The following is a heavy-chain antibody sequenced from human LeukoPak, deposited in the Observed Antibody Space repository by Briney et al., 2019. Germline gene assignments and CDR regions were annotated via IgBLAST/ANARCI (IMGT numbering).Heavy chain of an antibody. CDR3: ARSSQSSSTSFYY. V-gene: IGHV4-59*01. CDR2: IYYTWST. J-gene: IGHJ4*02. D-gene: IGHD6-6*01. CDR1: AGSINSCY. Sequence: SETLSLTCTVAAGSINSCYWSWLRQPPGKGLEVTGFIYYTWSTKYNPSLKRRLTLSVYTSKNQCSLTLTSVTAAATAVYYCARSSQSSSTSFYYWGQGALATVSS.